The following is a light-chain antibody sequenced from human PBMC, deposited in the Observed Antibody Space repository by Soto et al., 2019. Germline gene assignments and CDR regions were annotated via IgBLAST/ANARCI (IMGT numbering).Light chain of an antibody. J-gene: IGKJ4*01. CDR1: QDINSW. V-gene: IGKV1D-16*01. CDR3: QQYNIYPLT. Sequence: DVQMTQSPSSLSASVGDRVTNTCRASQDINSWLAWYQQKPGNAPKSLIYAASSLQTGVPSRFSGSASGTHFTLTISNLQPEDSATYYCQQYNIYPLTFGGGTKVEIK. CDR2: AAS.